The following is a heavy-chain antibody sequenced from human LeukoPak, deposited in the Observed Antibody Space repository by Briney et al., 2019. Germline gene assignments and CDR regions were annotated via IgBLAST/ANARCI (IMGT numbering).Heavy chain of an antibody. J-gene: IGHJ4*02. CDR3: ARGRYYYGSGSYYNAQLFDY. Sequence: SETLSLTCAAYGGSFSGYYWSWIRQPPGKGLEWIGEINHSGSTNYNPSLKSRVTISVDTSKNQFSLKLSSVTAADTAVYYCARGRYYYGSGSYYNAQLFDYWGQGTLVTVSS. D-gene: IGHD3-10*01. V-gene: IGHV4-34*01. CDR2: INHSGST. CDR1: GGSFSGYY.